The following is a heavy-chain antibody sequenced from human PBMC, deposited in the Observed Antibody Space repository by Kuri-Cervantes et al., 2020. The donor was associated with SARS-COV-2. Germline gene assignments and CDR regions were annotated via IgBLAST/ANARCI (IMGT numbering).Heavy chain of an antibody. J-gene: IGHJ6*02. V-gene: IGHV3-30*18. D-gene: IGHD3-3*01. CDR2: ISYDGSNK. Sequence: GGSLRLSCAASGFTFSSYGMHWVRQAPGEGLEWVAVISYDGSNKYYADSVKGRFTISRDNSKNTLYLQMNSLRAEDTAAYYCAKDRIGVFGVEYYYGMDVWGQGTTVTVSS. CDR3: AKDRIGVFGVEYYYGMDV. CDR1: GFTFSSYG.